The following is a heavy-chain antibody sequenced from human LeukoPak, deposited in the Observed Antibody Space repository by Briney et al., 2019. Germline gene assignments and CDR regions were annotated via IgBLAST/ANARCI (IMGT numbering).Heavy chain of an antibody. J-gene: IGHJ3*02. CDR2: IYSGGST. V-gene: IGHV3-66*01. D-gene: IGHD2-2*01. CDR3: ASPPGPYQLLGNGAFDI. CDR1: GFTVSSNY. Sequence: PGGSLRLSYAASGFTVSSNYMSWVRQAPGKGLEWVSVIYSGGSTYYADSVKGRFTISRDNSKNTLYLQMNSLRAEDTAVYYCASPPGPYQLLGNGAFDIWGQGTMVTVSS.